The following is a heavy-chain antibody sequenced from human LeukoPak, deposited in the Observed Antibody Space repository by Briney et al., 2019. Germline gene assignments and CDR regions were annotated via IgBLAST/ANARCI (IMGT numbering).Heavy chain of an antibody. CDR3: ARGSLNDSSGYYLNWFDP. CDR1: GGTFSSYT. J-gene: IGHJ5*02. D-gene: IGHD3-22*01. CDR2: IIPILGIA. Sequence: ASVKVSCKASGGTFSSYTISWVQQAPGQGLEWMGRIIPILGIANYAQKFQGRVTITADKSTSTAYMELSSLRSEDTAVYYCARGSLNDSSGYYLNWFDPWGQGTLVTVSS. V-gene: IGHV1-69*02.